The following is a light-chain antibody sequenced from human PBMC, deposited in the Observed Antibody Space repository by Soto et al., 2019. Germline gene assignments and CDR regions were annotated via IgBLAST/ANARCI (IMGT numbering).Light chain of an antibody. CDR2: RDN. CDR3: ASWDVSLDGVV. CDR1: SSNIGRST. J-gene: IGLJ2*01. V-gene: IGLV1-44*01. Sequence: QSVLTQSPSASGTPGQTVTISCSATSSNIGRSTVNWYQPVPGTAPKLLIYRDNERLSGFPDRISASKSGTSASLVISGLKSEDEADYYCASWDVSLDGVVFGGGTKLTVL.